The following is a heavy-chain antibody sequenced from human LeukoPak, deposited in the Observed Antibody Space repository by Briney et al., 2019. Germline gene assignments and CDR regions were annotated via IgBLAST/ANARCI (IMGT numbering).Heavy chain of an antibody. Sequence: NSSETLSLTCTVSGGSLSGYYWSWIRQPPGKGLEWIAYIYSSGSANYNPSLKSRLSISVDTSKNQFSLNLTSMTAADTAVYYCARTIIADLWSGTKFDPWGQGTLVTVSS. V-gene: IGHV4-59*01. D-gene: IGHD3-3*01. CDR1: GGSLSGYY. J-gene: IGHJ5*02. CDR3: ARTIIADLWSGTKFDP. CDR2: IYSSGSA.